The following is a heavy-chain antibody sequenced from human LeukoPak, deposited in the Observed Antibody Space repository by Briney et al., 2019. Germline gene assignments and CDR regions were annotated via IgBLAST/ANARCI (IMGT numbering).Heavy chain of an antibody. CDR3: AKDGEIPSTYYFDY. CDR2: ISYDGSNK. D-gene: IGHD3-10*01. CDR1: GFTFSNYW. Sequence: GGSLRLSCAASGFTFSNYWMKWVRQAPGKGLEWVAVISYDGSNKYYADSVKGRFTISRDNSKNTLYLQMNSLRAEDTAVYYCAKDGEIPSTYYFDYWGQGTLVTVSS. J-gene: IGHJ4*02. V-gene: IGHV3-30*18.